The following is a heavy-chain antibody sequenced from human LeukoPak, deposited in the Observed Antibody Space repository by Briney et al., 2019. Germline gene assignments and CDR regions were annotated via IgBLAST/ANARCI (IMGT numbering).Heavy chain of an antibody. CDR3: ARVDKWELGSYFDY. CDR2: VYYSGST. Sequence: SEILSLTCTVSGGSISSGGYYWSWIRQHPGKGLEWIGYVYYSGSTYYNPSLKSRVTISVDTSKNQFSLKLSSVTAADTAVYYCARVDKWELGSYFDYWGQGTLVTVSS. CDR1: GGSISSGGYY. D-gene: IGHD1-26*01. V-gene: IGHV4-31*03. J-gene: IGHJ4*02.